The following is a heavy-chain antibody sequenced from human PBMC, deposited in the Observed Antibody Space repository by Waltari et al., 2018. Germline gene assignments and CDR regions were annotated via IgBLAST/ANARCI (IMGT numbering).Heavy chain of an antibody. D-gene: IGHD5-12*01. V-gene: IGHV3-30*02. J-gene: IGHJ4*02. CDR2: ISYDGSNE. CDR1: GFTFSSYG. Sequence: QVQLVESGGGVVQPGGSLRRSRAASGFTFSSYGMHWVRQAPGKGLEWVAFISYDGSNEYYADSVKGRFTISRDNSRNTLYLQMNRLRDEDTVVYYCMKDQARGWGQGTLVTVSS. CDR3: MKDQARG.